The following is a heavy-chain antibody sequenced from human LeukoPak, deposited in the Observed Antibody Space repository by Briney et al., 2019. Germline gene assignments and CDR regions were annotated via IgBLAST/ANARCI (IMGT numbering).Heavy chain of an antibody. CDR2: IYTRGST. Sequence: SETLSLTCTVSGGSINNYYWSWVREPAGKGLEWIGRIYTRGSTNYNPSLKSRVTMSVDTSKNQFSLKLSSVTAADTAVYYCARGRYCSADICSGGDAFDIWGQGTMVSVSS. V-gene: IGHV4-4*07. CDR3: ARGRYCSADICSGGDAFDI. CDR1: GGSINNYY. J-gene: IGHJ3*02. D-gene: IGHD2-15*01.